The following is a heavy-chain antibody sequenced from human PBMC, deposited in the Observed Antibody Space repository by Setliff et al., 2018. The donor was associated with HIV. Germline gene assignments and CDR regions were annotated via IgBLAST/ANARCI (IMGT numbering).Heavy chain of an antibody. Sequence: PSETLSLTCTVSGGSFTTYYWSWLRQPPGKELEWIGYFYTSGSTNYNPSLKSRVTISIDTSKNQFSLKLSAVTAADTAVYYCARRPPLTTGREYYFDFWGQGTLVTVSS. V-gene: IGHV4-4*09. J-gene: IGHJ4*02. D-gene: IGHD1-1*01. CDR2: FYTSGST. CDR3: ARRPPLTTGREYYFDF. CDR1: GGSFTTYY.